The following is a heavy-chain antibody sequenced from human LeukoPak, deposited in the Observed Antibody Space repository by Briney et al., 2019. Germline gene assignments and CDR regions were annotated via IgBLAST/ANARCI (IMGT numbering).Heavy chain of an antibody. CDR2: IGWSTSTTI. Sequence: GGSLRLSCAASGFTFSSFSMNWVRQAPGKGLERLSYIGWSTSTTISYAASGKGRFTISRDNGKNTLYLQMNSLRVEDTAVYYCAKDRSYGLDVWGQGTTVTVSS. CDR1: GFTFSSFS. CDR3: AKDRSYGLDV. J-gene: IGHJ6*02. V-gene: IGHV3-48*01.